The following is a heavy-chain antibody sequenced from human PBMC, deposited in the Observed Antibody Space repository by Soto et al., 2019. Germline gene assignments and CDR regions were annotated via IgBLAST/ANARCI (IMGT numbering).Heavy chain of an antibody. V-gene: IGHV1-24*01. CDR1: GYTLTELS. CDR3: ATSLIAAPTYYYYYYGMDV. J-gene: IGHJ6*02. CDR2: FDPEDGET. D-gene: IGHD6-13*01. Sequence: ASVKVSCKVSGYTLTELSMHWVRQAPGKGLEWMGGFDPEDGETIYAQKFQGRVTMTEDTSTDTAYMELSSLRSEDTAVYYCATSLIAAPTYYYYYYGMDVWGQGTTVTVS.